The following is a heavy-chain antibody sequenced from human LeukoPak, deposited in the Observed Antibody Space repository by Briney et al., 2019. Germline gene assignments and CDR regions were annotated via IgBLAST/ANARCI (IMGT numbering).Heavy chain of an antibody. D-gene: IGHD1-26*01. V-gene: IGHV3-66*01. CDR2: IYSGGST. CDR1: GFTVSSNY. J-gene: IGHJ4*02. CDR3: ARSSGTYYIQDY. Sequence: GGSLRLSCAASGFTVSSNYMSWVRQAPGKGLECASVIYSGGSTYYADSVKGRFIISRDNSKNTLYLQLNSLRAEDTAVYYCARSSGTYYIQDYWGQGTLVTVSS.